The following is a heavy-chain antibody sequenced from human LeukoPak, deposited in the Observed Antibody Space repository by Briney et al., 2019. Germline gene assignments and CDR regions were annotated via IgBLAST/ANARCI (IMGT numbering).Heavy chain of an antibody. D-gene: IGHD6-13*01. V-gene: IGHV4-39*07. J-gene: IGHJ2*01. CDR3: ARHEHSSSWSPPGYFDV. CDR1: GGSINNSPYY. Sequence: SETLSLTCTVSGGSINNSPYYWAWIRQPPGKGLEWLGTIFHTGRTYYNPSLKNRVTLSVDTSKNSFSLNLTSLNAADTAFYYCARHEHSSSWSPPGYFDVWGRGALVTVSS. CDR2: IFHTGRT.